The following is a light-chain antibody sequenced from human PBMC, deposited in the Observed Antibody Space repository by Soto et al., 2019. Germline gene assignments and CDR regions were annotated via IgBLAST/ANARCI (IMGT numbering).Light chain of an antibody. CDR1: NSGSKS. J-gene: IGLJ2*01. CDR3: QVWDSSSDRYVV. Sequence: SSELTQPPSVSVAPGKTARLTCGGNNSGSKSVHWYQQKPGQAPVLVIYYDSDRPSGIPERFSGSNAGNTATLTISRVEAGDEADYYCQVWDSSSDRYVVFGGGTKVTVL. V-gene: IGLV3-21*04. CDR2: YDS.